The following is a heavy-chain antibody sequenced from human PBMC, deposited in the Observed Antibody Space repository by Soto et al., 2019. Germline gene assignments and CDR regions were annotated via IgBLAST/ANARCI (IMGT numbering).Heavy chain of an antibody. CDR1: GFTFSSYG. CDR3: AKGNCISTSCYRLYNWFDP. D-gene: IGHD2-2*01. CDR2: ISYGGSNK. Sequence: PGGSLRLSCAASGFTFSSYGMHWVRQAPGKGLEWVAVISYGGSNKYYADSVKGRFTISRDNSKNTLYLQMNNLRAEDTAVYYCAKGNCISTSCYRLYNWFDPWGQGT. V-gene: IGHV3-30*18. J-gene: IGHJ5*02.